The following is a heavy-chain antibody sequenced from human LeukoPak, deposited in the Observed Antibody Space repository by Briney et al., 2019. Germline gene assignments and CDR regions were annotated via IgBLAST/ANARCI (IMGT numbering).Heavy chain of an antibody. Sequence: GGSLRLSCAASGFTFSSYAMSWVRQAPGKGLEWVSAISGSGDSTYYADSVKGRFTISRDNSKNTLYLQVTSLRAEDTAVYYCAKDRQYYDILTGYYTWGQGTLVTVSS. CDR1: GFTFSSYA. D-gene: IGHD3-9*01. CDR3: AKDRQYYDILTGYYT. V-gene: IGHV3-23*01. CDR2: ISGSGDST. J-gene: IGHJ5*02.